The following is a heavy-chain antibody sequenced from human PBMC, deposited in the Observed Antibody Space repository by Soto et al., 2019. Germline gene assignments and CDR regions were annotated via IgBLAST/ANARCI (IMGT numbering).Heavy chain of an antibody. D-gene: IGHD1-1*01. CDR1: GYTFTFRY. CDR3: ARSPFAGSDAFDI. V-gene: IGHV1-45*02. Sequence: GASVKVSCQASGYTFTFRYLHWVRQAPGQALEWMGWITPFKSDTNYAQKFQDRVTITRDRSVSTAYMELSNLRSDDTAMYYCARSPFAGSDAFDIWGQGTMVTVS. CDR2: ITPFKSDT. J-gene: IGHJ3*02.